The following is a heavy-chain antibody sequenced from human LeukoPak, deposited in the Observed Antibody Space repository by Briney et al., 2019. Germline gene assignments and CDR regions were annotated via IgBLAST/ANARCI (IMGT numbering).Heavy chain of an antibody. CDR2: IIPILGIA. J-gene: IGHJ5*02. CDR1: GGTFSSYA. V-gene: IGHV1-69*04. Sequence: SVKVSCKASGGTFSSYAISWVRPAPGQGLEWMGRIIPILGIANYAQKFQGRVTITADKSTSTAYMELSSLRSEDTAVYYCARDRSLRYSYASPWGQGTLVTVS. CDR3: ARDRSLRYSYASP. D-gene: IGHD5-18*01.